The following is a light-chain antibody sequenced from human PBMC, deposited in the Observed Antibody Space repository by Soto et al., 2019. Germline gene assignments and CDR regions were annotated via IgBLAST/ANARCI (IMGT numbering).Light chain of an antibody. V-gene: IGKV3-20*01. Sequence: EIVLTQSPGTLSLSPGERATLSCRASQSVSSSYLAWYQQKPGQPPRLLIYAASSRATGIPDRFSGSGSGTDFTLTISRLEPEDFAVYYCQQYHNSLYTFGQGTKLEIK. J-gene: IGKJ2*01. CDR1: QSVSSSY. CDR3: QQYHNSLYT. CDR2: AAS.